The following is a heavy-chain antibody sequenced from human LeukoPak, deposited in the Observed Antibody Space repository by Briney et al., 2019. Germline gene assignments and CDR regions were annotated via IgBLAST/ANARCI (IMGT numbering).Heavy chain of an antibody. Sequence: SETLSLTCTVSGGSISGYYWSWIRQPPGKGLEWIGYIYHSGSTNYNPSLMSRVTISLDTSKNQFSLKLGSVTAADTAVYYCARGPTYGDYSEGVFDIWGQGTMVTVSS. CDR2: IYHSGST. CDR3: ARGPTYGDYSEGVFDI. J-gene: IGHJ3*02. V-gene: IGHV4-59*01. CDR1: GGSISGYY. D-gene: IGHD4-17*01.